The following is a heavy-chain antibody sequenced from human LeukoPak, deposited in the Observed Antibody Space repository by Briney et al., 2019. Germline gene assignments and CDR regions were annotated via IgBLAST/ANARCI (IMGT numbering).Heavy chain of an antibody. D-gene: IGHD5-24*01. Sequence: SETLSLTCAVYGGPFSGYYWSWIRQPPGKGLEWIGEINHSGSTNYNPSLKSRVTISVDTSKNQFSLKLSSVTAADTAVYYCARGLGDGYNYLTRAHDYWGQGTLVTVSS. J-gene: IGHJ4*02. CDR2: INHSGST. CDR3: ARGLGDGYNYLTRAHDY. CDR1: GGPFSGYY. V-gene: IGHV4-34*01.